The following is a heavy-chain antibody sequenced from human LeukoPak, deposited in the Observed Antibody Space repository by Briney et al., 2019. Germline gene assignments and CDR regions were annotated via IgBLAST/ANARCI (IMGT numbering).Heavy chain of an antibody. CDR2: IYYSGST. Sequence: SETLSLTCTVSGGSISSYYWSWIRQPPGKGLEWIGYIYYSGSTNYKPSLKSRVTISVDTSKNQFSPKLRSVTAADTAVYYCARHTQYSSSWIDYWGQGTLVTVSS. D-gene: IGHD6-13*01. J-gene: IGHJ4*02. V-gene: IGHV4-59*08. CDR1: GGSISSYY. CDR3: ARHTQYSSSWIDY.